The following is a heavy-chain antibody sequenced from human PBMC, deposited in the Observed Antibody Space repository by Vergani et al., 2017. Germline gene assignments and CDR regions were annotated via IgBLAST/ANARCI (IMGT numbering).Heavy chain of an antibody. CDR1: GGSISSGSYY. CDR3: ARARIVVVPAAXFDY. Sequence: QVQLQGSGPGLVKPSQTLSLTCTVSGGSISSGSYYWSWIRQPAGRGLEWIGRIYTSGSTNYNPSLKSRVTIPVATSKNQFSLKLSSVTAADTAVYYCARARIVVVPAAXFDYWGQGTLVTVSS. V-gene: IGHV4-61*02. CDR2: IYTSGST. D-gene: IGHD2-2*01. J-gene: IGHJ4*02.